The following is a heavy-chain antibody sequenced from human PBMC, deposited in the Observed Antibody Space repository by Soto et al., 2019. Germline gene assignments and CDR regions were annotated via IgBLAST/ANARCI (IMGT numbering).Heavy chain of an antibody. D-gene: IGHD6-19*01. Sequence: GGSLRLSCAASGFTFSSYGMHWVRQAPGKGLEWVAVIWYDGSNKYYADSVKGRFTISRDNSKNTLYLQMNSLRAEDTAVYYCARESGSGWYNFDYWGQGTLVTVSS. J-gene: IGHJ4*02. CDR3: ARESGSGWYNFDY. CDR1: GFTFSSYG. CDR2: IWYDGSNK. V-gene: IGHV3-33*01.